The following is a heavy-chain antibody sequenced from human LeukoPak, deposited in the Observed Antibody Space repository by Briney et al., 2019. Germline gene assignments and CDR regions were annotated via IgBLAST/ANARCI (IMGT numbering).Heavy chain of an antibody. V-gene: IGHV5-51*01. J-gene: IGHJ4*02. CDR3: ARFRHYYDSSGYRYYFDY. Sequence: GESLKISCKGSGYSFTSYWIGWVRQMPGKGLEWMGIIYPGDSDTRYSPSFQGQVTISADKSISTAYLQWSSLKASDTAMYYCARFRHYYDSSGYRYYFDYWGQGTLVTVSS. D-gene: IGHD3-22*01. CDR2: IYPGDSDT. CDR1: GYSFTSYW.